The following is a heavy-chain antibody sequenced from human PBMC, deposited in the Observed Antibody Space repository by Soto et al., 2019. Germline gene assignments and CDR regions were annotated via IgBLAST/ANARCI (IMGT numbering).Heavy chain of an antibody. CDR2: FDPEDGET. CDR1: GYTLTELS. CDR3: ATVLYGYYYYGMDV. V-gene: IGHV1-24*01. D-gene: IGHD2-8*01. J-gene: IGHJ6*02. Sequence: GASVKVSCKVSGYTLTELSMHWVRQAPGKGLEWMGGFDPEDGETIYAQKFQGRVTMTEDTSTDTAYMELSSLRSEDTAVYYCATVLYGYYYYGMDVWGQGTTVTVSS.